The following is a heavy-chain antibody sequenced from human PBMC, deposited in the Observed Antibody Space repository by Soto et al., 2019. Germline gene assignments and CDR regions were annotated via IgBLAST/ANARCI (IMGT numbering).Heavy chain of an antibody. D-gene: IGHD2-2*02. CDR2: ISWNSATI. Sequence: GGSLRLSCAASGFTFDEYAMHWVRQAPGKGLEWVSGISWNSATIGYADSVKGRFTIARDNAKNSLYLQMNSLRAEDTAVCYCARVGCSSTSCYTDYYGMDVWGQGTTVTVSS. CDR3: ARVGCSSTSCYTDYYGMDV. V-gene: IGHV3-9*01. J-gene: IGHJ6*02. CDR1: GFTFDEYA.